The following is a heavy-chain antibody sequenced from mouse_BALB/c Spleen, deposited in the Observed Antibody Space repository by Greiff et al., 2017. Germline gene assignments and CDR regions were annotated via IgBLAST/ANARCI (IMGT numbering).Heavy chain of an antibody. CDR2: IRNKANGYTT. V-gene: IGHV7-3*02. D-gene: IGHD2-14*01. Sequence: EVQGVESGGGLVQPGGSLRLSCATSGFTFTDYYMSWVRQPPGKALEWLGFIRNKANGYTTEYSASVKGRFTISRDNSQSILYLQMNTLRAEDSATYYCARDGRYPDYAMDYWGQGTSGTVSS. CDR3: ARDGRYPDYAMDY. CDR1: GFTFTDYY. J-gene: IGHJ4*01.